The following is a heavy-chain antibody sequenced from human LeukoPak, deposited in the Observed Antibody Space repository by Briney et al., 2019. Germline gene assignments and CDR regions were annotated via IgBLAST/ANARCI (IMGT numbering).Heavy chain of an antibody. D-gene: IGHD6-13*01. CDR1: GGTFSSYA. CDR2: IIPIFGTA. CDR3: ARGEAPSQQLVPEYYFDY. J-gene: IGHJ4*02. V-gene: IGHV1-69*01. Sequence: VASVKVSCKASGGTFSSYAISWVRQAPGQGLEWMGGIIPIFGTANYAQKFQGRVTITADESTSTAYMELSSLRSEDMAVYYCARGEAPSQQLVPEYYFDYWGQGTLVTVSS.